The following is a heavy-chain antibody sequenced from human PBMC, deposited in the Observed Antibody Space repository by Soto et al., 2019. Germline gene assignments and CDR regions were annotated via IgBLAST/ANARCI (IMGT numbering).Heavy chain of an antibody. J-gene: IGHJ6*02. CDR3: ARVAWEDDFWRGNYKRTTGYYYYYGMDV. Sequence: QVQLVESGGGVVQPGRSLRLSCAASGFTFSSYGMHWVRQAPGKGLEWVAVIWYDGGNKYYADSVKGRFTISRDNSKNTLYLQMNSVRAEDTAVYYCARVAWEDDFWRGNYKRTTGYYYYYGMDVWGQGTTVTVSS. CDR2: IWYDGGNK. V-gene: IGHV3-33*01. CDR1: GFTFSSYG. D-gene: IGHD3-3*01.